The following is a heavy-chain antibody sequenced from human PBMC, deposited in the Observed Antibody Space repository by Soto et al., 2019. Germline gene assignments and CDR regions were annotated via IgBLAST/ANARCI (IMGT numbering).Heavy chain of an antibody. D-gene: IGHD3-10*01. CDR3: ASIGGSPTYYSGY. Sequence: EVQLLESGGGLVQPGGSLRLSCEASGFTFSNFPMSWACQVPGKGLDWVSSIGGRGDDIHYADSVKGRFTVSRDNSKTTLYLQMNTLRAEDTAVYYGASIGGSPTYYSGYWGQGTLVTVSS. J-gene: IGHJ4*02. CDR1: GFTFSNFP. CDR2: IGGRGDDI. V-gene: IGHV3-23*01.